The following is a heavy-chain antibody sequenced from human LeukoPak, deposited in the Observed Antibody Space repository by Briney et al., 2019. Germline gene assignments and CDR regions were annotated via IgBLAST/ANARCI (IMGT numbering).Heavy chain of an antibody. CDR3: ARVTPRYCSGGSCYSLYYYGMDV. CDR1: GVPFSNFV. D-gene: IGHD2-15*01. Sequence: GGSLRLSCVVSGVPFSNFVMHWVRQAPGEGLQWVAAISSDGSDKYYADSVKGRFTISRDNAKNSLYLQMNSLRAEDTAVYYCARVTPRYCSGGSCYSLYYYGMDVWGQGTTVTVSS. J-gene: IGHJ6*02. V-gene: IGHV3-30-3*01. CDR2: ISSDGSDK.